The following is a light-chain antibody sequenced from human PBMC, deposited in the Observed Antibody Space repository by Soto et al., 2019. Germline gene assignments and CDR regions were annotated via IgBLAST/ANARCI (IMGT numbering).Light chain of an antibody. Sequence: DIHLTQSPSVLSASVGDKVTITCRASRAIMNYLAWYQQKPGKAPNLLIYAASTLQTGVPSRFSGSGSATEFALTISSLQPEDFATYYCRQVHSYPFTFGPGTKVDIK. CDR2: AAS. CDR3: RQVHSYPFT. J-gene: IGKJ3*01. CDR1: RAIMNY. V-gene: IGKV1-9*01.